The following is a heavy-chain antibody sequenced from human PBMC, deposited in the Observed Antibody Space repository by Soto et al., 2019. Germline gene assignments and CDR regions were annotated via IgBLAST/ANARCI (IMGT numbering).Heavy chain of an antibody. V-gene: IGHV3-7*03. D-gene: IGHD3-3*01. CDR1: GFTFRSYW. Sequence: GGSLRLSCATSGFTFRSYWRTWVRQAPGKGPEWVANIKPDGSEKQYVDSVKGRFTVSRDNAKKSLDLQMNSLRVEDTAVYYCARAEDYDFWSGPPKYFDNWGQGTQVTVSS. CDR3: ARAEDYDFWSGPPKYFDN. CDR2: IKPDGSEK. J-gene: IGHJ4*02.